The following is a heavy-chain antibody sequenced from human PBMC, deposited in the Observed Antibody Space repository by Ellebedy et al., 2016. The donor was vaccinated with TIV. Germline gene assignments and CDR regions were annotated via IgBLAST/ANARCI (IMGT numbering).Heavy chain of an antibody. CDR3: ARFLVAVDAFDI. D-gene: IGHD5-12*01. CDR1: GFTFSSYG. Sequence: GGSLRLSCAASGFTFSSYGMHWVRQAPGKGLEWVAVIWYDGSNKYYADSVKGRFTISRDNSKNTLYLQMNSLRDDDTAVYYCARFLVAVDAFDIWGQGTMVSVSS. CDR2: IWYDGSNK. V-gene: IGHV3-33*01. J-gene: IGHJ3*02.